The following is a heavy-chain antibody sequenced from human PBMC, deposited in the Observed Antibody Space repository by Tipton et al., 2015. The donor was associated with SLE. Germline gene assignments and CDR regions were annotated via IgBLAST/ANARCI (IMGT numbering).Heavy chain of an antibody. CDR3: ARYNSPSWFDP. Sequence: TLSLTCTVSGDSFKSGSYYWSWIRQPAGKGLEWIGRIYTSGSTNYNPSLKSRVTMSVDTSKKQFSLKLTSVTAADTAVYYCARYNSPSWFDPWGQGTLVTVSS. CDR2: IYTSGST. D-gene: IGHD6-19*01. V-gene: IGHV4-61*02. CDR1: GDSFKSGSYY. J-gene: IGHJ5*02.